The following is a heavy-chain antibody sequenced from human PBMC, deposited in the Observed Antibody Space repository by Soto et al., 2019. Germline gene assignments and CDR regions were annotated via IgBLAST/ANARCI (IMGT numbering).Heavy chain of an antibody. CDR3: ASLLIAAAGTLKYYFDY. Sequence: SVKVSCKASGGTFSSYAISWVRQAPGQGLEWMGGIIPIFGTANYAQKFQGRVTITADESTSTAYMELSSLRSEDTAVYYCASLLIAAAGTLKYYFDYWGQGTLVTVYS. J-gene: IGHJ4*02. CDR2: IIPIFGTA. CDR1: GGTFSSYA. D-gene: IGHD6-13*01. V-gene: IGHV1-69*13.